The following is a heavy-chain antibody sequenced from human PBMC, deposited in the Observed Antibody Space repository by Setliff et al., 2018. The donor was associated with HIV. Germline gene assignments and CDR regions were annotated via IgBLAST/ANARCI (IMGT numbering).Heavy chain of an antibody. CDR1: GYTFTTYP. CDR2: INTSGGST. D-gene: IGHD6-6*01. V-gene: IGHV1-46*01. Sequence: ASVKVPCRASGYTFTTYPMHWVRQAPGQGLEWMGVINTSGGSTTYAQKFQGRVTMTRDTSTSTVYMELSSLRSEDTAVYYCARDPAPSSSASYFQHWGQGTPVTVSS. J-gene: IGHJ1*01. CDR3: ARDPAPSSSASYFQH.